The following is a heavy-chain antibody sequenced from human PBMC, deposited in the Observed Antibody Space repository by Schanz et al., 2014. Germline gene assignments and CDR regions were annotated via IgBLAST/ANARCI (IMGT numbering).Heavy chain of an antibody. Sequence: QVQLVESGGGVVQPGRSLRLSCAGSGFSFSGFGMHWVRQAPGKGLEWVAVISYDGRNKYFADSVKGRFTISRDNSKNTRFLQVNSLRAEDTAVYYCAKDHFGHYDSSGCSDCYYYGRDVWGQGTTVTVSS. V-gene: IGHV3-30*18. CDR2: ISYDGRNK. CDR1: GFSFSGFG. CDR3: AKDHFGHYDSSGCSDCYYYGRDV. D-gene: IGHD3-22*01. J-gene: IGHJ6*02.